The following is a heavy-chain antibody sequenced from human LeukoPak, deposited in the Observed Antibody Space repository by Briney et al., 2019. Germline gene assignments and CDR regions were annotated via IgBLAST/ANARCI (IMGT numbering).Heavy chain of an antibody. CDR2: INPNSGGT. V-gene: IGHV1-2*02. CDR1: GYTFTGYY. J-gene: IGHJ6*03. CDR3: ARGRSYGDYDPPTYYYYYMDV. Sequence: RASVKVSCKASGYTFTGYYMHWVRQAPGQGLEWMGWINPNSGGTNYAQKFQGRVTMTRDTSISTAYMELSRLRSDDTAVYYCARGRSYGDYDPPTYYYYYMDVWGKGTTVTVSS. D-gene: IGHD4-17*01.